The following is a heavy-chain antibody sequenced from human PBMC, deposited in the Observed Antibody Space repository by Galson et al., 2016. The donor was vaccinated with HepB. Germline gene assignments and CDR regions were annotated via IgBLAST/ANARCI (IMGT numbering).Heavy chain of an antibody. CDR2: ISGSGGST. V-gene: IGHV3-23*01. CDR3: AKFASGTYYLDSFDY. Sequence: SLRLSCAASGFTFTTHTMTWVRQAPGKGLEWVSTISGSGGSTYHADSVKGRFTISRDSSKNTVYLQMNSLRAEDTAVYYCAKFASGTYYLDSFDYWGQGTLVTVSS. J-gene: IGHJ4*02. CDR1: GFTFTTHT. D-gene: IGHD3-10*01.